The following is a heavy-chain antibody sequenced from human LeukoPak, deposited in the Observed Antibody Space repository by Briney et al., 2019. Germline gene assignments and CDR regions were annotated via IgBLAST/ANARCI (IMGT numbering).Heavy chain of an antibody. D-gene: IGHD5-18*01. V-gene: IGHV4-34*01. CDR1: GGSFSGYY. Sequence: SETLSLTCAVYGGSFSGYYWSWIRQPPGKGLEWIGEINHSGSTNYNPSLKSRVTISVDTSKNQFSLKLSSVTAADTAVYCCARGRYSYRAWGQGTLVTVS. CDR3: ARGRYSYRA. CDR2: INHSGST. J-gene: IGHJ4*02.